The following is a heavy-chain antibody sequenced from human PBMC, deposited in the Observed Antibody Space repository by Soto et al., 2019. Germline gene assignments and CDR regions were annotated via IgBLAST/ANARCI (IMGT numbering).Heavy chain of an antibody. CDR3: ANGISSSWYRPNSWFDP. D-gene: IGHD6-13*01. CDR1: GFTFSSYG. CDR2: ISYDGSNK. V-gene: IGHV3-30*18. Sequence: PGGSLRLSCAASGFTFSSYGMHWVRQAPGKGLEWVAVISYDGSNKYYADSVKGRFTISRDNSKNTLYLQMNSLRAEDTAVYYCANGISSSWYRPNSWFDPWGQGTLVTVSS. J-gene: IGHJ5*02.